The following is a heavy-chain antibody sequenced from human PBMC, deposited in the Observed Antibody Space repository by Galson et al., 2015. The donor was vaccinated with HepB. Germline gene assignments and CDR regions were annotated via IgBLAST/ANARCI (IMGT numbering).Heavy chain of an antibody. Sequence: SLRLSCAASGFTFRNYGMHWVRQAPGKGLEWVAVIWYDGSNKYYVDSVKGRFTISRDNSKNMVSLQMNSLRAEDTAVYYCARDRSERYFDLWGRGTLVTVSS. V-gene: IGHV3-33*01. CDR3: ARDRSERYFDL. CDR2: IWYDGSNK. D-gene: IGHD5-24*01. J-gene: IGHJ2*01. CDR1: GFTFRNYG.